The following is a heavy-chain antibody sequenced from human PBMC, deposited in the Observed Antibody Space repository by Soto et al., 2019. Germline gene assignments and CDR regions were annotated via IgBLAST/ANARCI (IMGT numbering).Heavy chain of an antibody. Sequence: ASVKVSCKASGYTFTSYDINLVRQATGQGLEWMGWMNPNSGNTGYAQKFQGRVTMTRNTSISTAYMELSSLRSEDTAVYYCARGGGQYYDSSGYLKDYYYYGMDVWGQGTTVTVSS. CDR3: ARGGGQYYDSSGYLKDYYYYGMDV. CDR1: GYTFTSYD. D-gene: IGHD3-22*01. J-gene: IGHJ6*02. V-gene: IGHV1-8*01. CDR2: MNPNSGNT.